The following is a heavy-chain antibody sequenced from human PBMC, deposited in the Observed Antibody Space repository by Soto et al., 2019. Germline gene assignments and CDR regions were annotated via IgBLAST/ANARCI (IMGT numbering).Heavy chain of an antibody. V-gene: IGHV3-21*06. D-gene: IGHD3-22*01. CDR2: ISGIRDDI. CDR3: AREGVHNYNEYYFDY. Sequence: GGSLRLSCAASGFTFSYYTVHWVRRAPGKGLEWVSSISGIRDDIRYADSVKGRFTISRDNAKTSLYLQMNSLTTEDTAVYYCAREGVHNYNEYYFDYWGQGTLVTVSS. J-gene: IGHJ4*02. CDR1: GFTFSYYT.